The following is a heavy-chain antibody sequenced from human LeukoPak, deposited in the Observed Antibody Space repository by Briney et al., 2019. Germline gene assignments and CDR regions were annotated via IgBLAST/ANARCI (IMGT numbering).Heavy chain of an antibody. CDR1: GFTFSSYT. D-gene: IGHD2-2*01. CDR3: ARSSGTSPLGYMGV. V-gene: IGHV3-21*01. CDR2: ISSSSYI. J-gene: IGHJ6*03. Sequence: GGSLRLSCAASGFTFSSYTLNWVRQAPGKGLEWVSSISSSSYIYYADSVKGRFTISRDNAKNSLYLQMNSLRAEDTAVYYCARSSGTSPLGYMGVWGKGTTVTVSS.